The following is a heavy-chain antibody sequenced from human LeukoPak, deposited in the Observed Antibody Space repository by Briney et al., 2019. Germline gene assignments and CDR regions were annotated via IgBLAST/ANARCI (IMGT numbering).Heavy chain of an antibody. J-gene: IGHJ4*02. CDR3: ANLPRGDY. Sequence: GXLRLSXAASGFTVSRNYMSWIRQAPGKGLEWVSVIYSGGNTYYADFVKGRFTISRDNSKNTLYLQINSLTAEDTAVYYCANLPRGDYWGLGTLVTVSS. V-gene: IGHV3-53*01. CDR1: GFTVSRNY. D-gene: IGHD3-10*01. CDR2: IYSGGNT.